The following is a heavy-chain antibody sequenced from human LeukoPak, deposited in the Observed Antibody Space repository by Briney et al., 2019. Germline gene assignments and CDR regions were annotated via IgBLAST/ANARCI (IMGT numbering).Heavy chain of an antibody. V-gene: IGHV3-21*01. CDR3: ARDQVTMVRGLRDAFDI. CDR1: GFTFSSYS. J-gene: IGHJ3*02. D-gene: IGHD3-10*01. Sequence: PGGSLRLSCAASGFTFSSYSMNWVRQAPGKGLEWVSSISGSSSYIYYADSVKGRFTISRDNAKNSLYLQMNSLRAEDTAVYYCARDQVTMVRGLRDAFDIWGQGTMVTVSS. CDR2: ISGSSSYI.